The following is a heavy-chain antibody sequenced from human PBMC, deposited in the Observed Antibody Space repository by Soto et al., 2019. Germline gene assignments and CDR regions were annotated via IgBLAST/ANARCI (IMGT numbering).Heavy chain of an antibody. J-gene: IGHJ4*02. D-gene: IGHD2-21*02. CDR3: ARGARAYCGGDCPYYFDY. Sequence: GASVKVSCKASGGTFSSYAISWVRQAPGQGLEWMGGIIPIFGTANYAQKFQGRVTITADESTCTAYMELSSLRSEDTAVYYCARGARAYCGGDCPYYFDYWGQGTLVTVSS. CDR2: IIPIFGTA. CDR1: GGTFSSYA. V-gene: IGHV1-69*13.